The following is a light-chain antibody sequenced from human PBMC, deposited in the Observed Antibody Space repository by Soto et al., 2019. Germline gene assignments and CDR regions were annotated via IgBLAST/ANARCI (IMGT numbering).Light chain of an antibody. CDR3: QQSYTTPPYS. CDR1: QSIGNF. J-gene: IGKJ2*01. V-gene: IGKV1-39*01. Sequence: IPMTQSPSSLSASVGDRVTITCRASQSIGNFLNWYQQRPGKAPKLLIYAASSLESGVPSRFTARASGTEFTLTISSLQPEDSATYYCQQSYTTPPYSFGQGNKLEIK. CDR2: AAS.